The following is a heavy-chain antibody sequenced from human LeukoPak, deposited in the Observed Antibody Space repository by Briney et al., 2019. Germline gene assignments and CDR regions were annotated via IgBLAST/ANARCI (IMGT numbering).Heavy chain of an antibody. CDR2: ISSSSSYI. V-gene: IGHV3-21*01. Sequence: KTGGPLRLSCAASGFTFSSYSMNCVRQAPGKGLEWVSSISSSSSYIYYAESVKGRFTISRDNAKNSLYLQMNSLRAEDTAVYYCAKGNWRYFDYWGQGTLVTVSS. CDR1: GFTFSSYS. D-gene: IGHD1-1*01. CDR3: AKGNWRYFDY. J-gene: IGHJ4*02.